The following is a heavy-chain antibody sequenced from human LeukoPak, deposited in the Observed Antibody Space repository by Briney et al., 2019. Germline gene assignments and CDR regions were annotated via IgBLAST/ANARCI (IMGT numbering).Heavy chain of an antibody. CDR1: GGSVSSYY. CDR2: IYYSGST. CDR3: ARDRYYYDSSGYDDAFDI. V-gene: IGHV4-59*02. D-gene: IGHD3-22*01. Sequence: PSETLSLTCTVSGGSVSSYYWSWIRQPPGKGLEWIGYIYYSGSTNYNPSLKSRVTISVDTSKNQFSLKLSSVTAADTAVYYCARDRYYYDSSGYDDAFDIWGQGTMVTVSS. J-gene: IGHJ3*02.